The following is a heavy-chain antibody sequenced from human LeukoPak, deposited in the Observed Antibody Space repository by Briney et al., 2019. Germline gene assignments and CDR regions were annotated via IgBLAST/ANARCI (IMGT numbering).Heavy chain of an antibody. CDR2: ITNSGAM. CDR3: ARRASGASES. D-gene: IGHD2-15*01. CDR1: GFTFSSYA. Sequence: GGSLRLSCVASGFTFSSYAMIWIRLAPGKGLQYVSHITNSGAMYYADSVRDRFSIYRDNAKNSVYLLMNSLTADDTGIYYCARRASGASESWGQGTLVTVSS. V-gene: IGHV3-48*01. J-gene: IGHJ5*02.